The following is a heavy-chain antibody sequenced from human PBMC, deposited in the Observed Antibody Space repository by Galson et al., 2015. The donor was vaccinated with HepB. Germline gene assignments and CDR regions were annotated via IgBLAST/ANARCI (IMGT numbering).Heavy chain of an antibody. CDR3: AKDWLRFSAPRNAFIDY. V-gene: IGHV3-30*18. Sequence: SLRLSCAASGFIFSSYGMHWVRQAPGKGLEWVAVISYDGSSKYYADSVKGRFTISRDNSKNTLYLQMNSLRAEDTAVYYCAKDWLRFSAPRNAFIDYWGQGTLVTVSS. D-gene: IGHD5-12*01. CDR1: GFIFSSYG. J-gene: IGHJ4*02. CDR2: ISYDGSSK.